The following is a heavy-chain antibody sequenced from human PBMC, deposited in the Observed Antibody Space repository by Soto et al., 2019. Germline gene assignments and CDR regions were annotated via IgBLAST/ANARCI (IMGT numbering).Heavy chain of an antibody. D-gene: IGHD2-2*01. CDR3: AAPLGGTSAVSFQH. J-gene: IGHJ1*01. CDR1: GGTFSSYT. V-gene: IGHV1-69*02. CDR2: IIPLLGIA. Sequence: QVQLVQSGAEVQKPGSSVKVSCKASGGTFSSYTISWVRQAPGQGLEWMGRIIPLLGIANYAQKFQGRVTSTADKSTSTAYMERSSLRAEDTAGYYCAAPLGGTSAVSFQHWGQGTLVTVAA.